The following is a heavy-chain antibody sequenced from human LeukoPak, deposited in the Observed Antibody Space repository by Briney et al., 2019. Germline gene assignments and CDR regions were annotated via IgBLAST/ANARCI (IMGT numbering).Heavy chain of an antibody. J-gene: IGHJ4*02. CDR1: GGSISNYY. CDR3: ARGALYSGWSYYFDY. V-gene: IGHV4-59*01. Sequence: PSETLSLTCTVSGGSISNYYWSWIRQPPGKGLEWIGYIYYSGSTKYNPSLKSRVTISVDTSKNQFSLRLSSVTAADTAVYYCARGALYSGWSYYFDYWGQGSQVTVSS. CDR2: IYYSGST. D-gene: IGHD6-19*01.